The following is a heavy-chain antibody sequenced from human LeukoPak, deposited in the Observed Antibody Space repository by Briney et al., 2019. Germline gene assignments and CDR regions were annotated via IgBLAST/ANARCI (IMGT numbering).Heavy chain of an antibody. CDR3: AELGITMIGGV. V-gene: IGHV3-21*01. D-gene: IGHD3-10*02. CDR2: ISSRSTDI. Sequence: GGSLRLSCAASGFTFSTYSMNWVRQAPGKGLEWVSSISSRSTDIYYGDSVKGRFAISRDNAKNSLYLQMNSLRAEDTAVYYCAELGITMIGGVWGKGTAVTISS. J-gene: IGHJ6*04. CDR1: GFTFSTYS.